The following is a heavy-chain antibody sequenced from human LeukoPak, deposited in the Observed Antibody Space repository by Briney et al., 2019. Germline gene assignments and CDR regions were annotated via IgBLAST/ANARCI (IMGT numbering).Heavy chain of an antibody. J-gene: IGHJ3*02. V-gene: IGHV3-33*01. CDR3: ARRITMIARGDAFDI. Sequence: GRSLRLSCAASGFTFSSYGMHWVRQAPGKGLEWVAVIWYDGSNKYYADSVKGRFTISRDNSKNTLYLQMNSLRAEDTAVYYCARRITMIARGDAFDIWGQGTMVTVSS. CDR1: GFTFSSYG. D-gene: IGHD3-22*01. CDR2: IWYDGSNK.